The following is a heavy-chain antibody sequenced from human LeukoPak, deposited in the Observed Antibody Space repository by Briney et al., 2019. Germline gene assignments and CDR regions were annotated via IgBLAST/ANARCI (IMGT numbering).Heavy chain of an antibody. CDR1: GFTFGSYG. Sequence: GGSLRLSCAASGFTFGSYGMHWVRQAPGKGLEWVAFIRYDGSNKYYADSVKGRFTISRDNSKNTLYLQMNSLRAEDTAVYYCAKVTDYYGSGSYPDFDYWGQGNLVTVSS. CDR2: IRYDGSNK. D-gene: IGHD3-10*01. V-gene: IGHV3-30*02. CDR3: AKVTDYYGSGSYPDFDY. J-gene: IGHJ4*02.